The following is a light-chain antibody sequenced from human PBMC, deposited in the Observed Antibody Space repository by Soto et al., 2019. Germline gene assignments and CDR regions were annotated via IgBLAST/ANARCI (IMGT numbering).Light chain of an antibody. CDR3: QQYSNFWT. J-gene: IGKJ1*01. CDR1: QSTSSW. Sequence: DIQMTQSPSTLSASVGDRVTITCRASQSTSSWLAWFQQKPGKAPKVLIYDASRLASGVSSRFSGSGSGTEFTLTISSLQPDDFATYYCQQYSNFWTFGQGTKVDIK. V-gene: IGKV1-5*01. CDR2: DAS.